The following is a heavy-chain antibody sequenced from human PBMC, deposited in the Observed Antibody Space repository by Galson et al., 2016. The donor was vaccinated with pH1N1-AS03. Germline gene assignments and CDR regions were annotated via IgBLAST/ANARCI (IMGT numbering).Heavy chain of an antibody. CDR2: ISGSGVST. J-gene: IGHJ6*03. V-gene: IGHV3-23*01. CDR1: GFTFSSYA. Sequence: SLRLSCAASGFTFSSYAMSWVRQAPGKGLEWVSAISGSGVSTYYADSVKGRFTIPRDNSKNTLYLQMNSLRAEDTAVYYCAKDGENTMVRGVINYYYYMDVWGKGTTVTVSS. D-gene: IGHD3-10*01. CDR3: AKDGENTMVRGVINYYYYMDV.